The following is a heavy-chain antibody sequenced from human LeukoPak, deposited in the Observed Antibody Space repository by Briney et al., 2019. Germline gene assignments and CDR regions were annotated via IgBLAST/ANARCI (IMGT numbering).Heavy chain of an antibody. CDR2: VYYSGTT. V-gene: IGHV4-39*01. J-gene: IGHJ4*02. D-gene: IGHD3-9*01. CDR1: GGSINSNSHQ. CDR3: ARRGDILTDYAFDY. Sequence: PSETLSLTCSVSGGSINSNSHQWDWIRQAPGKGPEWIGNVYYSGTTSYNPSLRRHVTISVDTSKNQFSLRLSSVTAADTAVYYCARRGDILTDYAFDYWGQGTLVSVSS.